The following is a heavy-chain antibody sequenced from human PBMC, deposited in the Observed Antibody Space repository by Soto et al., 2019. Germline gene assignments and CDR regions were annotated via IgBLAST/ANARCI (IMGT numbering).Heavy chain of an antibody. D-gene: IGHD3-10*01. CDR2: LSYDGHNE. CDR3: AKDRGFGEYLFDS. Sequence: QVQLVESGGAVVQPGTSLRLSCAASGVAFRTYGVHWVRQAPGKGLEWVAILSYDGHNEYYTDSVQGLFTIYRDTSRNTRYLQMDRLRADDTAMYYCAKDRGFGEYLFDSWGQGTLVTVSS. V-gene: IGHV3-30*18. J-gene: IGHJ4*02. CDR1: GVAFRTYG.